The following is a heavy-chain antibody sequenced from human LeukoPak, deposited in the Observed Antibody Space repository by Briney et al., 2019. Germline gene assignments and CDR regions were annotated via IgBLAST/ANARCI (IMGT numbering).Heavy chain of an antibody. D-gene: IGHD1-7*01. CDR3: ARELELQRPYNWFDP. J-gene: IGHJ5*02. Sequence: SQTLSLTCAMSGDSVSSNSAAWNSIRQSPSRGLEWLGRTYYRSKWYNDYAVSVKSRITINPDTSKNQFSLQLNSVTPEDTAVYYCARELELQRPYNWFDPWGQGTLVTVSS. CDR2: TYYRSKWYN. CDR1: GDSVSSNSAA. V-gene: IGHV6-1*01.